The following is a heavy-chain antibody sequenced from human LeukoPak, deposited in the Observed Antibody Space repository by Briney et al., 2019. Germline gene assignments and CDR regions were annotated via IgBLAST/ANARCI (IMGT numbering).Heavy chain of an antibody. J-gene: IGHJ6*02. Sequence: PGRSLRLSCTSPGFTFGDFAMHWVRQAPGKGLEWVSGISWNSESIVYADSVKGRFTVSRDNAQNSLYLPMDSLRPEDTALYYCAKDITGRNFYFDAMDVWGQGTTVTVSS. CDR3: AKDITGRNFYFDAMDV. CDR1: GFTFGDFA. CDR2: ISWNSESI. V-gene: IGHV3-9*01.